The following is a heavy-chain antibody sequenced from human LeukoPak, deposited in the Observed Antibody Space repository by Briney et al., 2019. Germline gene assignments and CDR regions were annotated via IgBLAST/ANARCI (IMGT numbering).Heavy chain of an antibody. J-gene: IGHJ4*02. CDR3: AGSTYYYDSSGYYPYYFDY. V-gene: IGHV4-59*08. Sequence: PSETLSLTCTVSGGSISSYYWSWLRQPPGKGLEWIGYIYYSGSTNYNPSLKSRVTITVDTSKNQFSLKLSSVTDADTAVYYCAGSTYYYDSSGYYPYYFDYWGQGTLVTVSS. CDR2: IYYSGST. CDR1: GGSISSYY. D-gene: IGHD3-22*01.